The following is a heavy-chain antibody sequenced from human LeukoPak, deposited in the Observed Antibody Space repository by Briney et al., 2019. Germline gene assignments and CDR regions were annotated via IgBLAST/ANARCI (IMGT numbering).Heavy chain of an antibody. CDR3: VRGGGPTADY. Sequence: PGGSLRLSCAASGFTFSSYAMHWVRQAPGKGLEWVAVISYDGSNKYYADSVKGRFTISRDNSKNTLYLQMNSLRAEDTAVYYCVRGGGPTADYWGQGTLVTVSS. D-gene: IGHD2-15*01. CDR2: ISYDGSNK. J-gene: IGHJ4*02. CDR1: GFTFSSYA. V-gene: IGHV3-30-3*01.